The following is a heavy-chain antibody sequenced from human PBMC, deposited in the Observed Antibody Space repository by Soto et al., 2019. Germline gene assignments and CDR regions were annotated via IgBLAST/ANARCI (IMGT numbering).Heavy chain of an antibody. V-gene: IGHV3-33*01. CDR2: IWYDGSNK. CDR1: GFSFSSYG. CDR3: ARDGSGDRHAFDI. Sequence: GGSLRLSCAASGFSFSSYGMHWVRQAPGKGLEWVAVIWYDGSNKYYADSVKGRFIISRDNSKNTLYLLMNSLRAEDTAVYYCARDGSGDRHAFDIWGQGTMVT. J-gene: IGHJ3*02. D-gene: IGHD3-10*01.